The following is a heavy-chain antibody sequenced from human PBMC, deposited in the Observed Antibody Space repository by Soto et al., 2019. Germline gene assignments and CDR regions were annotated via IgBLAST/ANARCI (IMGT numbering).Heavy chain of an antibody. J-gene: IGHJ6*02. Sequence: SETLSLTCTVSGGSISSGDYYWSWIRQPPGKGLEWIGYIYYSGSTYYNPSLKSRVTISVDTSKNQFSLKLSSVTAADTAVYYCARDSYDFWSGYYSPYGMDVWGQGTTVTVS. V-gene: IGHV4-30-4*01. CDR3: ARDSYDFWSGYYSPYGMDV. CDR1: GGSISSGDYY. CDR2: IYYSGST. D-gene: IGHD3-3*01.